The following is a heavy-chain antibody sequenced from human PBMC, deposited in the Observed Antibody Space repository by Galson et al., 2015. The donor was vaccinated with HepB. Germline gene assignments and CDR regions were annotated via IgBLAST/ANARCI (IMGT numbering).Heavy chain of an antibody. J-gene: IGHJ4*02. CDR1: GFTFSSYT. V-gene: IGHV3-21*01. CDR2: IDSSNSYI. Sequence: SLRLSCAASGFTFSSYTMKWVRQAPGKGLEWISSIDSSNSYIYYADSVKGRFTIPRANAKNSLNLQMNSMRAEDTAIYYCARDERLVLDNWGQGTLVTVSS. CDR3: ARDERLVLDN. D-gene: IGHD6-6*01.